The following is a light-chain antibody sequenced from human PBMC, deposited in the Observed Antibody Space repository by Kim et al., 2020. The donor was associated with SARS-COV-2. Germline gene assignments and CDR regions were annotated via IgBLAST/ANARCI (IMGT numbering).Light chain of an antibody. CDR3: ATWDVTLNGWV. J-gene: IGLJ3*02. V-gene: IGLV1-44*01. CDR2: NDN. CDR1: SSNVGRQF. Sequence: ELTQPPSTSGTPGQRVTISCSGSSSNVGRQFVNWYQQLPGTAPKVFIYNDNQRPSGVPDRFSGSRSGTSASLAISGLQSEDEADYYCATWDVTLNGWVFGGGTKLTVL.